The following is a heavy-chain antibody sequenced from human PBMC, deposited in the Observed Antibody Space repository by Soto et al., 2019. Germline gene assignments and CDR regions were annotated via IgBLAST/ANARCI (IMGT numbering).Heavy chain of an antibody. CDR2: IIPIFGTA. V-gene: IGHV1-69*01. CDR1: GGTFSSYA. CDR3: AGVQLGGGYYYGMDV. J-gene: IGHJ6*02. Sequence: QVQLVQSGAEVKKPGSSVKVSCKASGGTFSSYAISWVRQAPGQGLEWMGGIIPIFGTANYAQKFQGRVTITADEPTRTAYMELGGLRSGDTAVYYWAGVQLGGGYYYGMDVWGQGTTVTVSS. D-gene: IGHD6-13*01.